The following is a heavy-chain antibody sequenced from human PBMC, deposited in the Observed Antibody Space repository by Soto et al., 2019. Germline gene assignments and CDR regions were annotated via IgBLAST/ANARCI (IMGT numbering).Heavy chain of an antibody. J-gene: IGHJ4*02. Sequence: DVQLEESGGGLIQPGGSLRLSCAASGFTVSNNYMTWVRQAPGKGLEWVSLIYSSGGTKYADSVRGRFTISRDNSKNTLYLQMNSLKVEDTAVYYCARDPPGIAASGSYNWGQGTLVTVSS. CDR2: IYSSGGT. CDR3: ARDPPGIAASGSYN. CDR1: GFTVSNNY. D-gene: IGHD6-13*01. V-gene: IGHV3-53*01.